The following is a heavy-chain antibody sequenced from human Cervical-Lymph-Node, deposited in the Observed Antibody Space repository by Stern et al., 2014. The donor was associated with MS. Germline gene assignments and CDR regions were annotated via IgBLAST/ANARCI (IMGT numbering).Heavy chain of an antibody. Sequence: VQLVESGAEVKKPGSSVQVSCKASGGTFSTSAVSWVRPAPGQGLEWMGGIIPTFNSPYYAQNFLGRVTLNADVPTSTAYMVLSNLRFEDTAIYYCATAKYQLLPLDSWGQGTLVTVSS. CDR2: IIPTFNSP. CDR3: ATAKYQLLPLDS. V-gene: IGHV1-69*01. D-gene: IGHD2-2*01. CDR1: GGTFSTSA. J-gene: IGHJ4*02.